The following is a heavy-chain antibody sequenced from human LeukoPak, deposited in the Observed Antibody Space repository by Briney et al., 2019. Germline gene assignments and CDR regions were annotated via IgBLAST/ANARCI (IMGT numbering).Heavy chain of an antibody. CDR3: VRDNPRCCGVIPSNIDDY. Sequence: GRPLRLSCAASGFTFDDYAMHWVRQAPGKGLEWVAYINGGGSPIYYADSVRGRFTISRDNAKNSLYLQMNSLRAEDTAVYYCVRDNPRCCGVIPSNIDDYWGQGTLVTVSS. CDR2: INGGGSPI. V-gene: IGHV3-48*01. D-gene: IGHD2/OR15-2a*01. J-gene: IGHJ4*02. CDR1: GFTFDDYA.